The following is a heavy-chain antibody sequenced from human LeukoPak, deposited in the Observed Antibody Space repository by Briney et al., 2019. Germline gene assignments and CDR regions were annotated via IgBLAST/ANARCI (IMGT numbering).Heavy chain of an antibody. J-gene: IGHJ6*02. CDR2: ISYDGSNK. CDR3: ARPVTDYYYYGMDV. V-gene: IGHV3-30-3*01. D-gene: IGHD2-21*02. CDR1: GFTFSSYA. Sequence: GRSLRLSCAASGFTFSSYAMHWVRQAPGKGLEWVAVISYDGSNKYYADSVKGRFTISRDNSKNTLYLQMNSLRAEDTAVYYCARPVTDYYYYGMDVWGQGTTVTVFS.